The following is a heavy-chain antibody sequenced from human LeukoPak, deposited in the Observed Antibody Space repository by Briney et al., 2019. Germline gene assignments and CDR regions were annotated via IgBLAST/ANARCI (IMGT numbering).Heavy chain of an antibody. J-gene: IGHJ4*02. D-gene: IGHD6-13*01. CDR2: IDPSDSYT. Sequence: GASLLISGKGSGSIFTNYWISWVRQLPGKGLEGMGRIDPSDSYTNYSPSFQGHVTISADKSISTAYLQWSSLKASDTAMYYCASTGGYSSSWPNYWGQGTLVTVSS. V-gene: IGHV5-10-1*01. CDR1: GSIFTNYW. CDR3: ASTGGYSSSWPNY.